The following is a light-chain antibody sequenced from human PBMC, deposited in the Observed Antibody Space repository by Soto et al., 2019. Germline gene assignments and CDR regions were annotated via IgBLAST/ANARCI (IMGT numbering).Light chain of an antibody. CDR2: EVS. CDR1: SSDVGGYNY. V-gene: IGLV2-8*01. CDR3: SSYAGSTNSLV. Sequence: QSALTQPPSASGSPGQSVTISCTGTSSDVGGYNYVSWYQQHPGKAPKLMIYEVSKRPSGVPDRFSGSKSGNTASLTVSGLQADDGADYYCSSYAGSTNSLVFGGGTKLTVL. J-gene: IGLJ2*01.